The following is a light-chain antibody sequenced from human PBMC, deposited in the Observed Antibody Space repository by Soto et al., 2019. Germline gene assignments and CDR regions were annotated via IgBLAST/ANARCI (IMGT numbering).Light chain of an antibody. CDR1: SSNIGSNT. Sequence: QSVLTQPPSASGTPGQIVAISCSGSSSNIGSNTVTWYQQLPGTAPQLLIYSTSKRSSGVPGRFSGSKSGASASLSISGLQSEDEADYYCAAWDDRIDVYVFGTGTKLTVL. CDR3: AAWDDRIDVYV. J-gene: IGLJ1*01. V-gene: IGLV1-44*01. CDR2: STS.